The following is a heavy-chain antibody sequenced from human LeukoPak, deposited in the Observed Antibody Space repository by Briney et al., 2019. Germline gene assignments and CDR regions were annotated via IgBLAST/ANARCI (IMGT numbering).Heavy chain of an antibody. CDR1: GFTFSSFW. V-gene: IGHV3-74*01. CDR2: ISAGGDTT. Sequence: GGSLRLSCAASGFTFSSFWMHWGRQAPGKGLGWVSRISAGGDTTTYADSVKGRFTISRDNARNTLYLQMNSLRAEDTAVYYCASGGSGTYDYWGQGTLVTVSS. J-gene: IGHJ4*02. D-gene: IGHD1-26*01. CDR3: ASGGSGTYDY.